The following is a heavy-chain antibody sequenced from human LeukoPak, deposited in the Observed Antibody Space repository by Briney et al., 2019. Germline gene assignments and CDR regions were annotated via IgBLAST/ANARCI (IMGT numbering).Heavy chain of an antibody. CDR2: IIPIFGTA. V-gene: IGHV1-69*13. CDR3: ATEGVFWNYYYHVRV. CDR1: GGTFSSYA. Sequence: SVKVSCKASGGTFSSYAISWVRQAPGQGLEWMGGIIPIFGTANYAQKFQGRVTITADESTSTAYMELSCLRSEDTAVYYCATEGVFWNYYYHVRVWGKGTTVTVSS. J-gene: IGHJ6*03. D-gene: IGHD3-3*01.